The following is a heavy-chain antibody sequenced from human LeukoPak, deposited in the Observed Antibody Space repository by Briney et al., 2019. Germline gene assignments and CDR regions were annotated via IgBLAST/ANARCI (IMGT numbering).Heavy chain of an antibody. CDR3: ARGIWSTTLTAYYLDY. J-gene: IGHJ4*02. D-gene: IGHD2-21*02. V-gene: IGHV1-18*01. CDR2: ISAYNGNT. CDR1: GYTFTSYG. Sequence: ASVKVSCKASGYTFTSYGISWVRQAPGQGLEWMGWISAYNGNTNYAQKLQGRVTMTTDTSTSTAYMELRSLRPDDTAVYYCARGIWSTTLTAYYLDYWGQGTLVTVSS.